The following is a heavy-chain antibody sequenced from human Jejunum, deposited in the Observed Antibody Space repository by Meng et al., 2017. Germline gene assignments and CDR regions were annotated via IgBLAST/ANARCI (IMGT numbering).Heavy chain of an antibody. V-gene: IGHV1-18*01. Sequence: QRVQSGAEVKRPGASVKFSCNASGYTFTRFAITGVRQAPGEGLEWMGWINGDNGDTNNQQNFQGRLIMTTDTSTSTAYMELRSLRSDDTAVYYCARTLPHSSGDKRGLDYWGQGTLVTVSS. CDR1: GYTFTRFA. J-gene: IGHJ4*02. CDR3: ARTLPHSSGDKRGLDY. CDR2: INGDNGDT. D-gene: IGHD1-26*01.